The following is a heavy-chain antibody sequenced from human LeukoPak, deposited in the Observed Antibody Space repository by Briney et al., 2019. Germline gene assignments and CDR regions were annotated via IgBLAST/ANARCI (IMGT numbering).Heavy chain of an antibody. CDR2: IYYSGST. D-gene: IGHD4-11*01. CDR1: GGSISSYY. Sequence: PSETLSLTCTVSGGSISSYYWSWIRQPPGKGLEWIGYIYYSGSTNYNPSLKSRVTISVDTSKNQFSLKLSSVTAADKAVYYCARGTTVTSDYWGQGTLVTVSS. J-gene: IGHJ4*02. CDR3: ARGTTVTSDY. V-gene: IGHV4-59*01.